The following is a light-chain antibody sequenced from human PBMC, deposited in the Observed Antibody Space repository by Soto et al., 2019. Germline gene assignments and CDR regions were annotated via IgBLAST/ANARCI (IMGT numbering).Light chain of an antibody. CDR1: EDITNY. CDR3: QQVYVYPST. CDR2: AAS. Sequence: IQLTQSPSSLSASVGDRVTVSCLASEDITNYLAWYQQKPGKAPNLLIYAASTLQSGVPSRFSGGGSGTDFTLTISSLQPEDFATYYCQQVYVYPSTFGGGTKVDIK. V-gene: IGKV1-9*01. J-gene: IGKJ4*01.